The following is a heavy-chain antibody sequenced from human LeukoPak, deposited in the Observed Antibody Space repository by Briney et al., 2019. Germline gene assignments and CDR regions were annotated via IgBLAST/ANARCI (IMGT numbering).Heavy chain of an antibody. CDR1: GGTFSSYA. CDR3: ARADTAMDLYYYGMDV. D-gene: IGHD5-18*01. Sequence: SVRVSCKASGGTFSSYAISWVRQAPGQGLEWMGRIIPVLGIANYAQKFQGRVTITADKSTSTAYMELSSLRSEDTAVYYCARADTAMDLYYYGMDVWGQGNPGHRLL. CDR2: IIPVLGIA. J-gene: IGHJ6*02. V-gene: IGHV1-69*04.